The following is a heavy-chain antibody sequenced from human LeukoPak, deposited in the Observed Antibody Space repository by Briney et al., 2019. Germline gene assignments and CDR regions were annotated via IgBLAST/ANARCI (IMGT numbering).Heavy chain of an antibody. V-gene: IGHV3-30*18. CDR3: AKDLGDNSEIDY. CDR1: GFTLSSYG. CDR2: ISYDGSNK. D-gene: IGHD2-21*02. Sequence: GGSLRLSCAASGFTLSSYGMHWVRQAPGKGLEGVAVISYDGSNKYYADSVKGRFTISRGNSKNTLYLQMNSLRAEDTAVYYCAKDLGDNSEIDYWGQGTLVTVSS. J-gene: IGHJ4*02.